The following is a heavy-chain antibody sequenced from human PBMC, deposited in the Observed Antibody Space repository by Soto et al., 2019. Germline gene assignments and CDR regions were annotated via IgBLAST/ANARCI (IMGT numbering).Heavy chain of an antibody. J-gene: IGHJ6*02. V-gene: IGHV2-5*02. D-gene: IGHD2-15*01. CDR2: IYWDDDK. Sequence: QITLKESGPTLVKPTQPLTLTCTFSGFSLSTSGVGVAWIRQPPGKALEWLALIYWDDDKRYRPSLETRLTITKDTSKNQVVLTMTNMDSVDTATYYCAYLPCSGGSCSWFSYSGMDVWGQGTTVTVS. CDR1: GFSLSTSGVG. CDR3: AYLPCSGGSCSWFSYSGMDV.